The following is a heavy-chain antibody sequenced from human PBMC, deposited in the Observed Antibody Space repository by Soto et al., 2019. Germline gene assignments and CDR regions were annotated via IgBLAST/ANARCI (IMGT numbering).Heavy chain of an antibody. CDR1: GFGFDEYG. V-gene: IGHV3-20*04. CDR2: INRHGDST. CDR3: ARDHRWGYEYGDYGDS. D-gene: IGHD4-17*01. Sequence: EVYLVESGGGVVRPGGSLRLSCAASGFGFDEYGMSWVRQGPGKGLEWVSGINRHGDSTGYADSVKGRFTISRDNAKNSLYLQMVGLTAEATAFYYCARDHRWGYEYGDYGDSWGQGTLVTVS. J-gene: IGHJ4*02.